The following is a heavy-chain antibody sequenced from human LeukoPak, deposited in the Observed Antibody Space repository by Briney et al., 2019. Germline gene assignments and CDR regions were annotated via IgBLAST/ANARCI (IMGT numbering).Heavy chain of an antibody. CDR1: GFTFSSYG. Sequence: PGGSLRLSCAASGFTFSSYGMHWVRQAPGKGLEWVAFIRYDGSNKYYADSVKDRFTISRDNSKNTLYVQMNSLRGEDTAVYYCAKGLYYKDRSGYPAWGQGTLVTVSS. D-gene: IGHD3-22*01. CDR3: AKGLYYKDRSGYPA. V-gene: IGHV3-30*02. CDR2: IRYDGSNK. J-gene: IGHJ5*02.